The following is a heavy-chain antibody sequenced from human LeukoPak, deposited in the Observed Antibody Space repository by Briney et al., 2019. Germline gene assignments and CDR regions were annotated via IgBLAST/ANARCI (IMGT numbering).Heavy chain of an antibody. J-gene: IGHJ4*02. CDR2: IYYSGST. CDR3: ARKPVGSSRYDH. Sequence: SETLSLTCTVSGGSIMSGYYYWGWIRQPPGKGLEWIGSIYYSGSTYYNPSLKSRVTISVDTSKYQFSLKLSSVTAADTALYYCARKPVGSSRYDHWGQGTLVTVSS. D-gene: IGHD6-25*01. CDR1: GGSIMSGYYY. V-gene: IGHV4-39*07.